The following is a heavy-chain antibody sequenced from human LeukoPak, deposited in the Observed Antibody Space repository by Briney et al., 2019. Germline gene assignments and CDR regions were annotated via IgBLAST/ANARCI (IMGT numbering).Heavy chain of an antibody. CDR1: GFTFSSYW. J-gene: IGHJ4*02. CDR3: ARSRSLHDY. CDR2: INQDGSEK. Sequence: GGSLRLSCAASGFTFSSYWMSWVRQAPGKGLEWVANINQDGSEKYYVDSVKGRFTISRDNAKNSLYLQRNSLGTEDTALYYCARSRSLHDYWGQGTLVTVSS. V-gene: IGHV3-7*01.